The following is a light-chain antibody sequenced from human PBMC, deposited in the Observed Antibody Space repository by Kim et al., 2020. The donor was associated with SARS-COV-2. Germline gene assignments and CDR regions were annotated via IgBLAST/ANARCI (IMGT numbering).Light chain of an antibody. CDR2: DNN. Sequence: KVTISDSGSSSTIGNNYVSWYQHLPGTAPKLLIYDNNKRPSGIPDRFSGSKSGTSATLGIAGLQTGDEADYYCGTWDSSLSVGVFGGGTQLTVL. V-gene: IGLV1-51*01. CDR3: GTWDSSLSVGV. CDR1: SSTIGNNY. J-gene: IGLJ3*02.